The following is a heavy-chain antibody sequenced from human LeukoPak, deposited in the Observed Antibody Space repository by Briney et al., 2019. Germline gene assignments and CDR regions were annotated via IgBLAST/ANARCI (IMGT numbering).Heavy chain of an antibody. CDR1: GFTVSDNN. CDR2: LHRDGSV. J-gene: IGHJ4*02. Sequence: PGGSLRLSCAASGFTVSDNNMIWVRQALGKGLEWVSTLHRDGSVRYADSENGRFTISRDDSKNTLSLQMSSLRDEDTAVYYCVRVHGGGYWGQGTLVTVSS. D-gene: IGHD3-16*01. CDR3: VRVHGGGY. V-gene: IGHV3-53*01.